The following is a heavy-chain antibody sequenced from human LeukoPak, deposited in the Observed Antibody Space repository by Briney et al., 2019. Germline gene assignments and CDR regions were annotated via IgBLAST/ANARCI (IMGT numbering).Heavy chain of an antibody. CDR1: GFTFSSYG. CDR3: ARDKSVTTSYFDY. V-gene: IGHV3-21*01. J-gene: IGHJ4*02. CDR2: ISSSSSYI. Sequence: PGRSLRLSCAASGFTFSSYGMHWVRQAPGKGLEWVSSISSSSSYIYYADSVKGRFTISRDNAKNSLYLQMNSLRAEDTAVYYCARDKSVTTSYFDYWGQGTLVTVSS. D-gene: IGHD4-17*01.